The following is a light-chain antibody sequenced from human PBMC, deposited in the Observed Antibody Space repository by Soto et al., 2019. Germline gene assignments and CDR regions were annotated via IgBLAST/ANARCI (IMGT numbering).Light chain of an antibody. V-gene: IGKV3-20*01. Sequence: EIVLTQSPGTLSLSPGERATLSCRASQSVSSSYLAWYQQKPGQAPRLLIYGASSRATGIPDRFSGSGSGTDFTLTISRLEPEDFAVYYCCQYDSSPLTFGGGTKVEIK. CDR1: QSVSSSY. CDR3: CQYDSSPLT. J-gene: IGKJ4*01. CDR2: GAS.